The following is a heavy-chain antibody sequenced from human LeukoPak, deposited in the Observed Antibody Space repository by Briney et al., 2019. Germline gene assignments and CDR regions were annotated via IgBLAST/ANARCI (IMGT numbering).Heavy chain of an antibody. Sequence: ASVKVSCKVSGYTLTELSMHWVRQAPGKGLEWMGGFDPEDGETIYAQKFQGRVTMTEDTSTDTVYMELSSLRSEDTAVYYCARIARDSSGSVVWGQGTLVTVSS. CDR3: ARIARDSSGSVV. J-gene: IGHJ4*02. V-gene: IGHV1-24*01. D-gene: IGHD3-22*01. CDR1: GYTLTELS. CDR2: FDPEDGET.